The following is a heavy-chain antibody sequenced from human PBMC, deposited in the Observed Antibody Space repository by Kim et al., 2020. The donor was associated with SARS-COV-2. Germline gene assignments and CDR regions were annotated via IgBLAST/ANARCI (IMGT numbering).Heavy chain of an antibody. D-gene: IGHD6-19*01. Sequence: ASVKVSCKPSGYTFIGYGINWVRQAPGQGLEWMGWVSAYNGNTNYAQKFQGRVTMTTDTSTNIAYMELRSLRSDDTAIYYCARANGAVAATSYYYYYGLDVWGQGTTVTVSS. CDR1: GYTFIGYG. CDR2: VSAYNGNT. V-gene: IGHV1-18*01. J-gene: IGHJ6*02. CDR3: ARANGAVAATSYYYYYGLDV.